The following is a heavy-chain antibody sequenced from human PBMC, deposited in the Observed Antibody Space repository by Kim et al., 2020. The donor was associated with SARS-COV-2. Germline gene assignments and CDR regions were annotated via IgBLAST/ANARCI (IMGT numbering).Heavy chain of an antibody. D-gene: IGHD3-10*01. CDR2: INPNSGGT. CDR1: GYTFTGYY. Sequence: ASVKVSCKASGYTFTGYYMHWVRQAPGQGLEWMGRINPNSGGTNYAQKFQGRVTMTRDTSISTAYMELSRLRSDDTAVYYCASYMVRGVITPRDFDIWGQGTMVTVSS. CDR3: ASYMVRGVITPRDFDI. J-gene: IGHJ3*02. V-gene: IGHV1-2*06.